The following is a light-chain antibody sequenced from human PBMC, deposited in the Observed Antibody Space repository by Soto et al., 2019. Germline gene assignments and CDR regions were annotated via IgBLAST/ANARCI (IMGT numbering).Light chain of an antibody. J-gene: IGLJ1*01. CDR1: KNDVGFYDF. V-gene: IGLV2-8*01. CDR2: EVV. Sequence: QSALTQPPSASGSPGQSVTISCTGTKNDVGFYDFVSWYQHHPGKAPRLIIYEVVQRPSGVPDRSSGSKSGNTASLTVSGLQAAYEADYFCKSYAGSNTYVFGSGTKVTVL. CDR3: KSYAGSNTYV.